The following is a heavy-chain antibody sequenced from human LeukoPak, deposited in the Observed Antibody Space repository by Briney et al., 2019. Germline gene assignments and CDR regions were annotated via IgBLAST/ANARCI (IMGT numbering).Heavy chain of an antibody. CDR3: ARDYYDSSGPRGYYYYGMDV. CDR1: GGTFSSYA. D-gene: IGHD3-22*01. V-gene: IGHV1-18*01. J-gene: IGHJ6*02. Sequence: GASVKVSCKASGGTFSSYAISWVRQAPGQGLEWMGWISAYNGNTNYAQKLQGRVTMTTDTSTSTAYMELRSLRSDDTAVYYCARDYYDSSGPRGYYYYGMDVWGQGTTVTVSS. CDR2: ISAYNGNT.